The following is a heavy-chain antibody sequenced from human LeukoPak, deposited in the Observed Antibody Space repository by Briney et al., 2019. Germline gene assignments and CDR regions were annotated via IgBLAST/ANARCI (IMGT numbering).Heavy chain of an antibody. CDR3: ARTRYYYNSRSYGAPYYFDY. Sequence: SETLSLTCAVSGGSISSNSYYWGWIRQPPGKGLEWIGIIYYSGSTYYNPSLKSRVTISVDTSKNQFSLKLSSVTAADTAVYYCARTRYYYNSRSYGAPYYFDYRGQGTLVTVSS. J-gene: IGHJ4*02. V-gene: IGHV4-39*01. CDR2: IYYSGST. CDR1: GGSISSNSYY. D-gene: IGHD3-10*01.